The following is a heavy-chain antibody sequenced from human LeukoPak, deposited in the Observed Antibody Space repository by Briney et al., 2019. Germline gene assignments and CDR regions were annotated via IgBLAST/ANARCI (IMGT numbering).Heavy chain of an antibody. Sequence: GGSLRLSCAASGFTFSTYAMHWVRQAPGKGLEWVAFISYTGTNKYYADSVKGRFTVSRDISKNTLYLQMNSLRAEDTAVYYCAREPTTGTTFWFDPWAREPWSPSPQ. J-gene: IGHJ5*02. V-gene: IGHV3-30*04. CDR3: AREPTTGTTFWFDP. CDR1: GFTFSTYA. D-gene: IGHD1-7*01. CDR2: ISYTGTNK.